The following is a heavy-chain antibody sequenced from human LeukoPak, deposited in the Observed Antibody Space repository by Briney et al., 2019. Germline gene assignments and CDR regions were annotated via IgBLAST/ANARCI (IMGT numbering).Heavy chain of an antibody. CDR3: ARERENSSHFDY. J-gene: IGHJ4*02. CDR2: IYYSGST. D-gene: IGHD6-6*01. V-gene: IGHV4-59*01. CDR1: GGSISSYY. Sequence: SETLSLTCTVSGGSISSYYWSWIRQPPGKGLEWIGYIYYSGSTNYNPSLKSRVTISVDTSKNQFSLKLSSVTAADTAVYYCARERENSSHFDYWGQGTLVTVSS.